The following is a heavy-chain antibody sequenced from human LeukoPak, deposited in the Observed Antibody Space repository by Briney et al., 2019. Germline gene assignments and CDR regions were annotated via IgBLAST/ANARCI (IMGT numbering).Heavy chain of an antibody. CDR2: ISAYNGNT. J-gene: IGHJ4*02. D-gene: IGHD2-2*01. CDR1: GYTFTSYG. V-gene: IGHV1-18*01. Sequence: ASVKVSCKASGYTFTSYGISWVRQAPGQGLEWMGWISAYNGNTNYAQKLQGRVTMTTDTSTSTAYMELRSLRSDDTAVYYCARDWYCSSTSCSNLDYWGQGTLVTVSS. CDR3: ARDWYCSSTSCSNLDY.